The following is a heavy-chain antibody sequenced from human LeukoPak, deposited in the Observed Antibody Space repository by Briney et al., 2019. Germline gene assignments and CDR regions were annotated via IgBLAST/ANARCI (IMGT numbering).Heavy chain of an antibody. J-gene: IGHJ4*02. D-gene: IGHD4-23*01. Sequence: GGSLRLSCAASGFTFSTYAMGWVRQAPGEGLRWVSSISGNGVTTYYADSVKGRFTISRDNSKNTLYLQMNSLRAEDTALYYYAKALYGGNTVWGQGTLVTVSS. CDR2: ISGNGVTT. CDR3: AKALYGGNTV. V-gene: IGHV3-23*01. CDR1: GFTFSTYA.